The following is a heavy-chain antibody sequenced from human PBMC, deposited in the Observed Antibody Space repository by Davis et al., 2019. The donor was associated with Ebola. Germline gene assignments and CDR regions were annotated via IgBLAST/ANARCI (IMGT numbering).Heavy chain of an antibody. CDR2: ISYDGSNK. J-gene: IGHJ5*02. V-gene: IGHV3-30*03. D-gene: IGHD6-6*01. CDR3: ARVAGFAARRGGWWFDP. CDR1: GFTFSSYG. Sequence: GESLKISCAASGFTFSSYGMHWVRQAPGKGLEWVAVISYDGSNKYYADSVKGRFTISRDNSKNTLYLQMNSLRAEDTAVYYCARVAGFAARRGGWWFDPWGQGTLVTVSS.